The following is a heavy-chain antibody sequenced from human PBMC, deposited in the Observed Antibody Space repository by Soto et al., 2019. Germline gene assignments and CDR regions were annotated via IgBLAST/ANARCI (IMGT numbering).Heavy chain of an antibody. Sequence: QVQLVQSGAEVKKPGASVKVSCKASGYTFTSYGISWVRQAPGQGLEWMGWISAYNGNTNYAQKLQGSVTMTTDTSKSTAYMELRSLSSDDTAVYYCARWTAMDMCFDYWGQGTLVTVSS. D-gene: IGHD5-18*01. V-gene: IGHV1-18*01. CDR2: ISAYNGNT. J-gene: IGHJ4*02. CDR1: GYTFTSYG. CDR3: ARWTAMDMCFDY.